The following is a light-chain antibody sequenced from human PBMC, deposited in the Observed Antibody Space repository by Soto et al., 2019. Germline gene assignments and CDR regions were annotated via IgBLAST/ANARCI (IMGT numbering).Light chain of an antibody. CDR3: CSYTSLDTLL. Sequence: QSALTQPASVSGSPGQSITISCAGTGNDVGNYHLVSWYQHHPDKAPKLIIFEVTKRPSGVSDRFSGSLSGNTASLTISGLQAEDEADYYCCSYTSLDTLLFGGGTKVTVL. V-gene: IGLV2-23*01. CDR2: EVT. CDR1: GNDVGNYHL. J-gene: IGLJ2*01.